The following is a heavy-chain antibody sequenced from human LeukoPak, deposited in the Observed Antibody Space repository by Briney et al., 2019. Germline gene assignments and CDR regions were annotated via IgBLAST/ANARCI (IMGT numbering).Heavy chain of an antibody. D-gene: IGHD4-23*01. CDR3: GTTTVVTQRSDY. CDR1: GFIFNDHY. V-gene: IGHV3-72*01. CDR2: SRNKANSYTP. Sequence: PGVSLTLSCAVSGFIFNDHYMVWVRQAPGKGWEWLGRSRNKANSYTPKYDASVKGRFTITRDESNHSLFLQMNSLKSDDAAVYDCGTTTVVTQRSDYWGQGTLVTVSS. J-gene: IGHJ4*02.